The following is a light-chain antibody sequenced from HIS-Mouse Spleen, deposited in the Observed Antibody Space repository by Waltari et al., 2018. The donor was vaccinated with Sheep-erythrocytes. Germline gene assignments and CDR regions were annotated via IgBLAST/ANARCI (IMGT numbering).Light chain of an antibody. Sequence: SYVLTQPPSVSVAPGKTARITCGGNNIGSKSVHWYQQKPGQAPVLVVYDDSDRPSGIRERFSGSNCGNTATLTISRVEAGDEADYYCQVWDSSSDHYVFGTGTKVTVL. CDR1: NIGSKS. CDR2: DDS. CDR3: QVWDSSSDHYV. J-gene: IGLJ1*01. V-gene: IGLV3-21*03.